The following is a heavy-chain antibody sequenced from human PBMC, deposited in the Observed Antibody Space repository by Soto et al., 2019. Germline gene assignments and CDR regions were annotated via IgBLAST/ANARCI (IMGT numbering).Heavy chain of an antibody. D-gene: IGHD6-13*01. J-gene: IGHJ4*02. CDR3: ARINWSGSSWDYFDY. Sequence: SETLSLTCNVSGGSISRSGYYWTWIRQPPGKGLEYIGYIHYSGSTIYNPSLKSRVTISVDTSKNQFSLTLTAVTAADTAVYYGARINWSGSSWDYFDYWGQGKLVT. CDR2: IHYSGST. CDR1: GGSISRSGYY. V-gene: IGHV4-61*08.